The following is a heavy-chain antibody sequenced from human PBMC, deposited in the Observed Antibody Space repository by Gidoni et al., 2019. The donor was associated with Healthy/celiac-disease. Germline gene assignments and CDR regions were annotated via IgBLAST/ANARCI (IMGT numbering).Heavy chain of an antibody. Sequence: EVQLVQSGAEVKKPGESLKISCKGSGSSFTSYWIGWVRQMPGKGLEWMGIIYPGDSDTRYSPSFQGQVTISADKSISTAYLQWSSLKASDTAMYYCARPPPHIAVAGINAFDIWGQGTMVTVSS. CDR2: IYPGDSDT. V-gene: IGHV5-51*01. CDR1: GSSFTSYW. D-gene: IGHD6-19*01. CDR3: ARPPPHIAVAGINAFDI. J-gene: IGHJ3*02.